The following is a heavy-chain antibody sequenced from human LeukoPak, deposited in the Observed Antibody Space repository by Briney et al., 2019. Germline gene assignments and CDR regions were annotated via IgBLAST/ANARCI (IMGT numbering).Heavy chain of an antibody. CDR1: GFTFSSYA. J-gene: IGHJ4*02. D-gene: IGHD3-10*01. CDR2: ISGSSGST. V-gene: IGHV3-23*01. CDR3: AKLDRTMVRGSCFDY. Sequence: PGGSLRLSCAASGFTFSSYAMSWVRQAPGKGLEWVSAISGSSGSTYYADSVKGRFTISRDNSKNTLYLQMNSLRAEDTAVYYCAKLDRTMVRGSCFDYWGQGTLVIVSS.